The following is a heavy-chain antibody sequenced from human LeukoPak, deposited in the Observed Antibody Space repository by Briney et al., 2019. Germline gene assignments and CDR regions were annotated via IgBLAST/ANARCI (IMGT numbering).Heavy chain of an antibody. V-gene: IGHV4-30-2*01. D-gene: IGHD6-25*01. Sequence: SETLSLTCAVSGGSISSGGYSWSWIRQPPGKGLEWIGYIYHSGSTYYNPSLKSRVTISVDRSKNQFSLKLSSVTAADTAVYYCARVSGTLFDAFAIWGQGTMVTVSS. J-gene: IGHJ3*02. CDR2: IYHSGST. CDR1: GGSISSGGYS. CDR3: ARVSGTLFDAFAI.